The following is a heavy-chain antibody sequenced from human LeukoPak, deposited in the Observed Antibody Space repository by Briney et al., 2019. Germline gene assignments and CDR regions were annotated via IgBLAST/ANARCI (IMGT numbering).Heavy chain of an antibody. CDR2: ISVSGVST. D-gene: IGHD1-20*01. V-gene: IGHV3-23*01. J-gene: IGHJ4*02. CDR1: GFTFTNYA. CDR3: AKDVSRRYNWNGQLSRGPGGY. Sequence: PGGSLRLSSAASGFTFTNYAMSWVPQAPGKGLKWVSGISVSGVSTYYADSVKGRFTISRDNSKNTLYMQMNSLRADDTAVYYCAKDVSRRYNWNGQLSRGPGGYWGQGTLVTVSS.